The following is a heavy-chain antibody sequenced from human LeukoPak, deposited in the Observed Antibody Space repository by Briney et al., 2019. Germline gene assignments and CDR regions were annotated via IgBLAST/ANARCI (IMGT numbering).Heavy chain of an antibody. Sequence: SVKVSCKASGFTSTSSAVQWVRQARGQRLEWIAWIVVGSGNTNYAQKFQERVTITRDMSTSTAYMELSSLRSEDTAVYYCAAGGSSSWYLMEHWGQGTLVTVSS. J-gene: IGHJ1*01. CDR2: IVVGSGNT. CDR1: GFTSTSSA. D-gene: IGHD6-13*01. CDR3: AAGGSSSWYLMEH. V-gene: IGHV1-58*01.